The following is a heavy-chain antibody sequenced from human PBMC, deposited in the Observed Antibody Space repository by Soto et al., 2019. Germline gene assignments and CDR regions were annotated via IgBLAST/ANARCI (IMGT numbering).Heavy chain of an antibody. CDR1: GYTFTSYY. J-gene: IGHJ6*02. D-gene: IGHD3-3*01. Sequence: SVKVSCKASGYTFTSYYMHWVRQAPGQGLEWMGGIIPIFGTANYAQKFQGRVTITADESTSTAYMELSSLRSEDTAVYYCARERRTIFGVVIPFYYYYGMDVWGQGTTVT. CDR3: ARERRTIFGVVIPFYYYYGMDV. V-gene: IGHV1-69*13. CDR2: IIPIFGTA.